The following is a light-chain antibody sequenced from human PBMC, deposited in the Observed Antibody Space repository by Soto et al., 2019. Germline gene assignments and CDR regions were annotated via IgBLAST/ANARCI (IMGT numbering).Light chain of an antibody. CDR2: DVS. V-gene: IGLV2-14*01. J-gene: IGLJ1*01. CDR3: SSYSSSSTLDV. Sequence: QSALTQPASVSESPGQSITVSCTGTSSDVGGYNYVSWYQQHPGKAPKLMIYDVSDRPSGVSNRFSGSKSGNTASLTISGLQAEDEADYCCSSYSSSSTLDVFGTGTKLTVL. CDR1: SSDVGGYNY.